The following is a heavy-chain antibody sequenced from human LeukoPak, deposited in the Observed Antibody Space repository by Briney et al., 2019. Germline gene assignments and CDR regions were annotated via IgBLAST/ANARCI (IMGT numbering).Heavy chain of an antibody. V-gene: IGHV4-59*01. J-gene: IGHJ5*02. CDR2: IFHSGTT. CDR3: ARVPISQPLNWFDP. CDR1: GGSFSSNY. D-gene: IGHD3-3*02. Sequence: SETLSLTCTVSGGSFSSNYWTWIRQPPGKGLEWIGNIFHSGTTYYNPSLKSRVTISVDRSKNQFSLKLSSVTAADTAVYYCARVPISQPLNWFDPWGQGTLVTVSS.